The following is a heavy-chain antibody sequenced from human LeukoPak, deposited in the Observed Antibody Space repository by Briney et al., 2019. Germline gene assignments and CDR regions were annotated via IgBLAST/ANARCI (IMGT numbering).Heavy chain of an antibody. CDR1: GGSISSYY. Sequence: PSETMSLTSTVSGGSISSYYWSWNRQPAGKGLEWIGRIYTSGSTNYNPSLKSRVTMSVDTSKNQFSLKLSSVTAADTAVYYCARDWRGHSSGWYYGMDVWGQGTTVTVSS. J-gene: IGHJ6*02. D-gene: IGHD6-19*01. CDR2: IYTSGST. V-gene: IGHV4-4*07. CDR3: ARDWRGHSSGWYYGMDV.